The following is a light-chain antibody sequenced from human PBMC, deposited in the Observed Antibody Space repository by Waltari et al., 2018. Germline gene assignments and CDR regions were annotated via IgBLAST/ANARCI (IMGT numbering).Light chain of an antibody. CDR1: SGSVSTNYY. CDR2: STN. J-gene: IGLJ3*02. CDR3: VLYMGSGIWV. Sequence: TVVTQEPSFSVSPGGTVTLTCGLSSGSVSTNYYPSWYQQTPGQSPRPLIYSTNTRSSGVPGRFSGSILGNKAALTIMGAQADDESDYYCVLYMGSGIWVFGGGTKLTVL. V-gene: IGLV8-61*01.